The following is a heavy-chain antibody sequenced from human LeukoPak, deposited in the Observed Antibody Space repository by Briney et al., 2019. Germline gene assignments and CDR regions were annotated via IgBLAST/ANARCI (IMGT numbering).Heavy chain of an antibody. V-gene: IGHV3-53*01. CDR1: GFTVSSNY. Sequence: GSLRLSCAASGFTVSSNYMSWVRQGPGKGLECVSVISNDGDTYYADSVKGRFTISRDTSKNTVSLQMNSLRAEDTAVYYCAGDKTTGGWYEFNYWGQGTLVTVSS. CDR2: ISNDGDT. CDR3: AGDKTTGGWYEFNY. D-gene: IGHD6-19*01. J-gene: IGHJ4*02.